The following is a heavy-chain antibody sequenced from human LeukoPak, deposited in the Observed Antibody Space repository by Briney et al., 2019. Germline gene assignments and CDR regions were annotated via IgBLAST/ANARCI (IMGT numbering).Heavy chain of an antibody. D-gene: IGHD2-15*01. CDR1: GASIRSGDYY. CDR3: ARDCSGGSCYGAFDI. Sequence: SETLSLTCTVSGASIRSGDYYWSWIRQPPGKGLEWIGYIYDSGSTYYNPSLKSRITISVDTSENRFSLKLSSVTATDTAVYYCARDCSGGSCYGAFDIWGQGTMVTVSS. V-gene: IGHV4-30-4*01. J-gene: IGHJ3*02. CDR2: IYDSGST.